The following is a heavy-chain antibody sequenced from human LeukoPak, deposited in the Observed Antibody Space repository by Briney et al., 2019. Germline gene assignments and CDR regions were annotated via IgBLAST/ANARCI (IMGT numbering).Heavy chain of an antibody. J-gene: IGHJ4*02. D-gene: IGHD2-15*01. Sequence: GGSLRLSCAASGFTFSSYSMTWVRQAPGKGLEWVSSISSSSSYIYYADSVKGRFTISRDNAKNSLYLQMNSLRAEDTAVYYCARDQDGSCYLDYFDYWGQGTLVTVSS. CDR2: ISSSSSYI. CDR3: ARDQDGSCYLDYFDY. V-gene: IGHV3-21*01. CDR1: GFTFSSYS.